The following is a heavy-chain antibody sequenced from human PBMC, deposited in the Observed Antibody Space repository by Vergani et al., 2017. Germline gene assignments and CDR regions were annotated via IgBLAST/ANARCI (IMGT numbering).Heavy chain of an antibody. CDR2: INPNSGGT. J-gene: IGHJ5*02. CDR1: GYTFTGYY. V-gene: IGHV1-2*02. Sequence: QVQLVQSGAEVKKPGASVKVSCKASGYTFTGYYMHWVRQAPGQGLEWMGWINPNSGGTNYAQKFQGRVTMTRATSISTAYMELSRLRSDDTAVYYCARVPKANWGFCWFDPWGQGTLVTVSS. CDR3: ARVPKANWGFCWFDP. D-gene: IGHD7-27*01.